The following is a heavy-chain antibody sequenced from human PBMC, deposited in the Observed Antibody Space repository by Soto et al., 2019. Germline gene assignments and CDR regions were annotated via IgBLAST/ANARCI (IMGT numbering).Heavy chain of an antibody. J-gene: IGHJ5*02. D-gene: IGHD3-22*01. CDR3: ARAYYDTSGSSLDP. CDR1: GGSISSYY. CDR2: IYYSEST. Sequence: SETLSLTCTVSGGSISSYYWSWIRQPPGKGLEWIGYIYYSESTNYNPSLKSRVIISVDTSNNQFSLRLSSVAAADTAVYYCARAYYDTSGSSLDPWGQGNLVTVS. V-gene: IGHV4-59*01.